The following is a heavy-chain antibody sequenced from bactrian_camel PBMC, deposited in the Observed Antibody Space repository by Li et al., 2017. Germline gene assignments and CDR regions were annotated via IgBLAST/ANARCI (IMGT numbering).Heavy chain of an antibody. Sequence: DVQLVESGGGLVQPGGSLRLSCAASGFTLSSYRTYWVRQAPGKGLEWVSAINSGGTSTYYADSVKGQFTISRDSAKNTVNLQMISLKPEDTAVYYCATPGLRYYRDYSPRYEYNYWGQGTQVTVS. V-gene: IGHV3S40*01. CDR1: GFTLSSYR. CDR3: ATPGLRYYRDYSPRYEYNY. D-gene: IGHD4*01. J-gene: IGHJ4*01. CDR2: INSGGTST.